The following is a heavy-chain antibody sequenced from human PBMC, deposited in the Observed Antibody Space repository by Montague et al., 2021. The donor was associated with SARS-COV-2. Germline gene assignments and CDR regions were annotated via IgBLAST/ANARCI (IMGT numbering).Heavy chain of an antibody. Sequence: SETLSLTCTVSGDSINPYYWNWIRQPPGKGLEWLGSIFYTGSTNYNPSLQSRVTISLDTSKNQFFLKVTSVTAADTAVYYCARQAAGSYFYYGVDVWGQGTTVTVSS. V-gene: IGHV4-59*12. J-gene: IGHJ6*02. CDR1: GDSINPYY. CDR3: ARQAAGSYFYYGVDV. D-gene: IGHD6-13*01. CDR2: IFYTGST.